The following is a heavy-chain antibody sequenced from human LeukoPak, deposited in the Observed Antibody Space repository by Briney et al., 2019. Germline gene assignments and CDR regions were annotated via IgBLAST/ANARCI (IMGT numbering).Heavy chain of an antibody. CDR3: ARGGSYLYT. CDR1: GFTFSSHW. J-gene: IGHJ5*02. CDR2: IKQDGSRK. Sequence: GGSLRLSCLASGFTFSSHWMSWVRQAPGKGLEWVANIKQDGSRKYYVDSVKGRFTISRDNAKNSMDLQMSSLRAEDTAVYYCARGGSYLYTWGQGTLVTVSS. V-gene: IGHV3-7*03. D-gene: IGHD1-26*01.